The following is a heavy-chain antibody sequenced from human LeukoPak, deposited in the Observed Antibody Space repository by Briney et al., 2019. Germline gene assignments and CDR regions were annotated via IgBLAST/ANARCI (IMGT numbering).Heavy chain of an antibody. J-gene: IGHJ4*02. V-gene: IGHV3-23*01. CDR2: ISGSGGST. Sequence: EGSLRLSCAASGFTFSSYAMSWVRQAPGKGLEWVSAISGSGGSTYYADSVKGRFTISRDNSKNTLYLQMNSLRAEDTAVYYCAKSWDIVVVPACFDYWGQGTLVTVSS. D-gene: IGHD2-2*01. CDR1: GFTFSSYA. CDR3: AKSWDIVVVPACFDY.